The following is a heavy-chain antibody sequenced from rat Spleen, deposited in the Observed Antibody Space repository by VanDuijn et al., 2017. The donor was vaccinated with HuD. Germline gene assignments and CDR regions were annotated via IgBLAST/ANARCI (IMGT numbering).Heavy chain of an antibody. CDR3: ARGSVFFDY. V-gene: IGHV2-47*01. CDR2: IWSHGGI. CDR1: GFSITSYH. J-gene: IGHJ2*01. Sequence: QVQLKESGPGLVQSSQTLSLTCTVSGFSITSYHVNWVRQPPGKGLEWMGVIWSHGGIDYNSAIKSRMSISRDTSKSQVFLKMNSLQTEDTAMYFCARGSVFFDYWGQGVMVTVSS.